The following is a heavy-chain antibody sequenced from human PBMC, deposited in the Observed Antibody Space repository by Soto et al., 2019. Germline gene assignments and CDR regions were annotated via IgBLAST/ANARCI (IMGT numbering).Heavy chain of an antibody. CDR1: GDSISRNGFF. CDR3: ARGTMLRGPGYYYAMDV. Sequence: SETLSLTCTVSGDSISRNGFFWTWIRQHPGKGLEWTGYIYNSGSSYYNPSLKSRVIISVDTSKNHFSLNLTAVTAADTAVYYCARGTMLRGPGYYYAMDVWGQGTTVTVSS. CDR2: IYNSGSS. V-gene: IGHV4-31*03. D-gene: IGHD3-10*01. J-gene: IGHJ6*02.